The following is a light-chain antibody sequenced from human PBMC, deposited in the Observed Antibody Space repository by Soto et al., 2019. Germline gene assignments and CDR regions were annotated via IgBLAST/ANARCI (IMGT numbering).Light chain of an antibody. CDR3: QQYDSWT. V-gene: IGKV3-15*01. Sequence: EIVMTQSPATLSVSPVERATLSCRASQSVSSNLAWYQQKPGQAPRLLIYGASTRATGIPARFSGSGSGTDFTLTISRLEPEDFAVYYCQQYDSWTFGQGTKVDIK. CDR1: QSVSSN. J-gene: IGKJ1*01. CDR2: GAS.